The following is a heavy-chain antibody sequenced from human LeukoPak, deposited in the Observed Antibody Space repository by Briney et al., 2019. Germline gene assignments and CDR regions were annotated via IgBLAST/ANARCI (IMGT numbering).Heavy chain of an antibody. Sequence: SETLSLTCTVSGGSISSGYYYWSWIRQPPGKGLEWIGYIYYGGSTYYNSSLKSRVTISVDTSKIQFSLKLSSVTAADTAVYYCARGGGWSLNFDYGGQGTLVTVS. V-gene: IGHV4-30-4*08. D-gene: IGHD6-19*01. CDR3: ARGGGWSLNFDY. CDR2: IYYGGST. J-gene: IGHJ4*02. CDR1: GGSISSGYYY.